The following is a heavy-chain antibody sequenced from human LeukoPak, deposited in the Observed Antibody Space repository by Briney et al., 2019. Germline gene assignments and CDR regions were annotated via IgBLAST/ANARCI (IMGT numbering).Heavy chain of an antibody. Sequence: PGGSLRLSCAASGFTFSSYWMHWVRQAPGKGLVWVSRINSDGSSTSYADSVKGRFTISRDNAKNTLYLQMNSLRAEDTAVYYCACPLVQLEPWQFDYWGQGTLVTVSS. V-gene: IGHV3-74*01. D-gene: IGHD1-1*01. CDR3: ACPLVQLEPWQFDY. CDR2: INSDGSST. CDR1: GFTFSSYW. J-gene: IGHJ4*02.